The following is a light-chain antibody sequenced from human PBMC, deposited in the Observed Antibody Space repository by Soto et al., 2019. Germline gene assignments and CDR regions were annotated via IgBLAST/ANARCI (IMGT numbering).Light chain of an antibody. Sequence: EIVLTQSPGTLSLSPGERATLSCRASQSVSSSYLAWYQQKPGQAPRLLIYGASSRATGIPDRFSGSGSGTDFHLTISRLEPEDFAVYYCQQYGSSPGVTFGPGTKVDIK. J-gene: IGKJ3*01. V-gene: IGKV3-20*01. CDR3: QQYGSSPGVT. CDR1: QSVSSSY. CDR2: GAS.